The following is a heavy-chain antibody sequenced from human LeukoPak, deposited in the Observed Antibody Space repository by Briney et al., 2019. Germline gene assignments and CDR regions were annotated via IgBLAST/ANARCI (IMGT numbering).Heavy chain of an antibody. CDR3: ARTRPNYYYGSGSYYTPFDY. CDR2: IIPIFGTA. D-gene: IGHD3-10*01. V-gene: IGHV1-69*13. CDR1: GGTFSSYA. Sequence: APVKVSCKASGGTFSSYAISWVRQAPGQGLEWMGGIIPIFGTANYAQKFQGRVTITADESTSTAYMELSSLRSEDTAVYYCARTRPNYYYGSGSYYTPFDYWGQGTLVTVSS. J-gene: IGHJ4*02.